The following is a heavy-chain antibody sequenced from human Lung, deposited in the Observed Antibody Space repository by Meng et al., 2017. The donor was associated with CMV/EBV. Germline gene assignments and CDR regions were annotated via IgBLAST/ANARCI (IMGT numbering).Heavy chain of an antibody. D-gene: IGHD3-3*01. CDR2: INHSGTT. V-gene: IGHV4-34*01. Sequence: SETLSLXXAVYGGSFSGYCWSWIRQPPGKGLEWIGEINHSGTTNYNPSLESRVTISVDTSKNQFSLKLSSVTAADTAVYYCARCFRGGGTQRRFGVFRSSYFFDYWGLGTLVTVSS. CDR1: GGSFSGYC. CDR3: ARCFRGGGTQRRFGVFRSSYFFDY. J-gene: IGHJ4*02.